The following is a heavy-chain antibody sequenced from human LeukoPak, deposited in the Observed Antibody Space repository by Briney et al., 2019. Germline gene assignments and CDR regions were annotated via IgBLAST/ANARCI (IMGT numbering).Heavy chain of an antibody. CDR1: GFTFSAYG. V-gene: IGHV3-30*18. D-gene: IGHD3-10*01. CDR3: AKDSGSSATYGAA. CDR2: VSYEGSNY. J-gene: IGHJ5*02. Sequence: GRSLILSCTVSGFTFSAYGMHWVRQAPGKGLELVAVVSYEGSNYYYADSVKGRFTISRDNSKNTLYLQMNSLRPEDTAVYYCAKDSGSSATYGAAWGQGTLVTVSS.